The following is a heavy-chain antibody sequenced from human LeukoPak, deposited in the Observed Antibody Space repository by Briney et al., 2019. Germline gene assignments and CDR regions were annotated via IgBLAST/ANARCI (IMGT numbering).Heavy chain of an antibody. CDR3: VPEEKYSSGWYYFDY. CDR1: GLTFSSYW. CDR2: INSDGSST. J-gene: IGHJ4*02. Sequence: GGSLRLSCAASGLTFSSYWMHWVRQAPGKGPVWVSRINSDGSSTSYADSVKGRFTISRDNAKNTLYLQMNSPRAEDTAVYYCVPEEKYSSGWYYFDYWGQGTLVTVSS. V-gene: IGHV3-74*01. D-gene: IGHD6-19*01.